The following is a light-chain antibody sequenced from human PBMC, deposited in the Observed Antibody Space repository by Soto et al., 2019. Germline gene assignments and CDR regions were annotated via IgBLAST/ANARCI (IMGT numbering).Light chain of an antibody. CDR3: QQSYSTLLT. CDR1: QSISSY. Sequence: DLQMNQSPSSLSASVGDRVTITCRASQSISSYLNWYQQKPGKAPKLLIYAASRLQSGVPSRFSGSGSGTDFTLTISSLQPEDFATYYCQQSYSTLLTFGGGTKVEIK. V-gene: IGKV1-39*01. CDR2: AAS. J-gene: IGKJ4*01.